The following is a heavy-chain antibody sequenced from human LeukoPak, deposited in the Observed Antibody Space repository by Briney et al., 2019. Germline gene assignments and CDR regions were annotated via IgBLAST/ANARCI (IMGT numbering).Heavy chain of an antibody. J-gene: IGHJ4*02. CDR1: GGSFSGYY. CDR3: AREGSSGGFDY. V-gene: IGHV4-34*01. CDR2: INHSGST. Sequence: SETLSLTCAVYGGSFSGYYWSWIRQPPGKGLEWIGEINHSGSTNYNSSLKSRVTISVDTSKNQFSLKLSSVTAADTAVYYCAREGSSGGFDYWGQGTLVTVSS. D-gene: IGHD6-6*01.